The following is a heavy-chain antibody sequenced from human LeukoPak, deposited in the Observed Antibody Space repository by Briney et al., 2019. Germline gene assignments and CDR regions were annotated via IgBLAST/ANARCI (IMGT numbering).Heavy chain of an antibody. CDR2: IRSKAYGGTA. CDR3: TRKYSTGWYFR. Sequence: PGRSLRLSCTASGVTFGDDAMSWVRQAPGKGLDWIAFIRSKAYGGTAEYAASVKGRFTISRDDSKGIAYLQMNSLKTEDTAVYYCTRKYSTGWYFRWGQGTLVTVSS. CDR1: GVTFGDDA. V-gene: IGHV3-49*04. D-gene: IGHD6-19*01. J-gene: IGHJ4*02.